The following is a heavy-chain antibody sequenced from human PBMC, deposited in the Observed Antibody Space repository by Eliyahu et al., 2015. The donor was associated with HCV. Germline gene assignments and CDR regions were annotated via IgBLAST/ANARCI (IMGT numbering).Heavy chain of an antibody. D-gene: IGHD6-13*01. CDR3: ASDRGSSWYHENFDY. CDR2: ISYDGSNK. Sequence: QVQLVESGGGVVQPGRSLRLSCAASGFTFSSYAMHWVRQAPGKGLEWVAVISYDGSNKYYADSVKGRFTISRDNSKNTLYLQMNSLRAEDTAVYYCASDRGSSWYHENFDYWGQGTLVTVSS. V-gene: IGHV3-30-3*01. J-gene: IGHJ4*02. CDR1: GFTFSSYA.